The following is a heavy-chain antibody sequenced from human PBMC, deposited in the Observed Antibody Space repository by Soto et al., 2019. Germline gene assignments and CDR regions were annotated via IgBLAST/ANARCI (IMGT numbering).Heavy chain of an antibody. J-gene: IGHJ6*03. Sequence: EVQLLESGGGLVQPGGSLRLSCAASGFTFSSYAMSWVRQAPGKGLEWVSAISGSGGSTYYADSVKGRFTISRDNSKNTLYLQMNSLRAEDTAVYYCARNEITVVRGANNYYMDVWGKGTTVSVSS. CDR1: GFTFSSYA. D-gene: IGHD3-10*01. CDR2: ISGSGGST. V-gene: IGHV3-23*01. CDR3: ARNEITVVRGANNYYMDV.